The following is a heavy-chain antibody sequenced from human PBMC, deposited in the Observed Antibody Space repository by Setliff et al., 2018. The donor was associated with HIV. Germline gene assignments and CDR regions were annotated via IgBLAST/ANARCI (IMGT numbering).Heavy chain of an antibody. Sequence: SVKVSCKASGKTLSVHPISWVRQAPGRGLEWMGGIIPAFGRANYAQKFQGRVTITTDESTTTVFMELTGLRSEDTAVYYCARGGASSKYLDPWGQGTLVTVSS. CDR3: ARGGASSKYLDP. J-gene: IGHJ5*02. CDR2: IIPAFGRA. D-gene: IGHD2-15*01. CDR1: GKTLSVHP. V-gene: IGHV1-69*05.